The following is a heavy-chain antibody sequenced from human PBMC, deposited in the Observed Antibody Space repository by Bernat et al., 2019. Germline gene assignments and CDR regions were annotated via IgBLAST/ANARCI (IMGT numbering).Heavy chain of an antibody. CDR2: IRYDGSNK. V-gene: IGHV3-30*02. CDR3: AKEAAVIKLHGYYFDY. D-gene: IGHD1-7*01. J-gene: IGHJ4*02. CDR1: GFTFSSYG. Sequence: QVQLVESGGGVVQPGGSLRLSCAASGFTFSSYGMHWVRQAPGKGLVWVAFIRYDGSNKYYADSVKGRFTISRDNSKNTLYLQMNSLRAEDTAVYYCAKEAAVIKLHGYYFDYWGQGTLVTVSS.